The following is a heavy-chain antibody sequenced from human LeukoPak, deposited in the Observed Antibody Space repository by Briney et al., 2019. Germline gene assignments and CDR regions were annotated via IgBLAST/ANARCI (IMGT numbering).Heavy chain of an antibody. V-gene: IGHV4-30-4*01. D-gene: IGHD6-13*01. Sequence: SQTLSLTCTVSGGSISSDDNYWSWIRQPPGKGLEWIVYIYYSGSTYYNPSLKSRVTMSVDTSKNQFTLKLSSVTAADTAVYYCARKPIVNSGWYYFDYWGQGTLVTVSS. CDR2: IYYSGST. CDR1: GGSISSDDNY. J-gene: IGHJ4*02. CDR3: ARKPIVNSGWYYFDY.